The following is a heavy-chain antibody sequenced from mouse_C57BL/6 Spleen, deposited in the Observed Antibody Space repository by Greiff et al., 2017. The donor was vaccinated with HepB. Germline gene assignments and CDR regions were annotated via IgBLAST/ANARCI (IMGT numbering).Heavy chain of an antibody. CDR2: TDPEDGDT. D-gene: IGHD1-1*01. CDR1: GFNIKDYY. Sequence: VQLQQSGAELVRPGASVKLSCTASGFNIKDYYMHWVKQRPEQGLEWIGRTDPEDGDTEYAPKFQGKATMTADTSSNTAYLQLSSLTSEDTAVYYCTTQSLYYYGSSYWGQGTTLTVSS. CDR3: TTQSLYYYGSSY. V-gene: IGHV14-1*01. J-gene: IGHJ2*01.